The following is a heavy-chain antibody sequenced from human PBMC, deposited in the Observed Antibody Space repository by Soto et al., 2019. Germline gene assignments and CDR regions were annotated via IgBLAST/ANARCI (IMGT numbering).Heavy chain of an antibody. CDR1: GFTFSTHA. CDR3: AKDKSGTKAFDI. V-gene: IGHV3-23*01. CDR2: INERGGST. Sequence: GGSLRLSCADSGFTFSTHALSWVRQAPGKGLEWVSAINERGGSTYYADSVKGRFTISRDNSKNTLYLQMKSLRAEDTALYYCAKDKSGTKAFDIWGQGTMVTVSS. D-gene: IGHD1-1*01. J-gene: IGHJ3*02.